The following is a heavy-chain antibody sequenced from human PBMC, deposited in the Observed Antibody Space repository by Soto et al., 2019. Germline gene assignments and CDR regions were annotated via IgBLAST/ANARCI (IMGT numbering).Heavy chain of an antibody. CDR2: IWSDGSNR. V-gene: IGHV3-33*01. CDR3: VRGDNWNDEASDY. D-gene: IGHD1-1*01. CDR1: GFMFSNHG. J-gene: IGHJ4*02. Sequence: QVQLVESGGGVVQPGRSLRLSCAASGFMFSNHGMHWVRQAPGKGLEWVAVIWSDGSNRYYADSVKGRFTISRDNSKNTLYLQMNSLRADGTAVYYCVRGDNWNDEASDYWGQGTLVTVSS.